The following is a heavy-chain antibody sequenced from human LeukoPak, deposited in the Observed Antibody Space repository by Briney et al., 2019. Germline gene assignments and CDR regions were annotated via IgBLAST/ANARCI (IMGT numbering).Heavy chain of an antibody. J-gene: IGHJ4*02. D-gene: IGHD3-22*01. CDR3: ARGPYYYDSSGYYYGSFDY. V-gene: IGHV3-7*01. CDR1: GFTFSSYW. CDR2: IKQDGSEK. Sequence: GGSLRLSCAASGFTFSSYWMSWVRQAPGKGLEWVANIKQDGSEKYYVDSVKGRFTISRDNAKNSLYLQMNSLRAEDTAVYYCARGPYYYDSSGYYYGSFDYWGQGTLVTVSS.